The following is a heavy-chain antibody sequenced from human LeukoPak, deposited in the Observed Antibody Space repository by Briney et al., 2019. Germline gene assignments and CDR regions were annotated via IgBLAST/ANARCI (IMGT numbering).Heavy chain of an antibody. V-gene: IGHV1-2*04. Sequence: ASVKVSCKASGYTFTGYYTHWVRQAPGQGLEWMGWINPNSGGTNYAQKFQGWVTMTRDTSISTAYMELSRLRSDDTAVYYCARAYCSSTSCYALDYWGQGTLVTVSS. CDR3: ARAYCSSTSCYALDY. CDR1: GYTFTGYY. D-gene: IGHD2-2*01. J-gene: IGHJ4*02. CDR2: INPNSGGT.